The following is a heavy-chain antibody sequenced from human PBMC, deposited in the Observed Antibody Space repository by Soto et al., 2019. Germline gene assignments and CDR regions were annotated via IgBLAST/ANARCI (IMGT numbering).Heavy chain of an antibody. CDR2: ISSSSSTI. CDR1: GFTFSSYS. CDR3: ARDGGYCTNGVCYTPSYYYYYMDV. V-gene: IGHV3-48*01. Sequence: GGSLRLSCAASGFTFSSYSMNWVRQAPGKGLEWVSYISSSSSTIYYADSVKGRFTISRDNAKNSLYLQMNSLRAEDTAVYYCARDGGYCTNGVCYTPSYYYYYMDVWGKGTTVTVSS. D-gene: IGHD2-8*01. J-gene: IGHJ6*03.